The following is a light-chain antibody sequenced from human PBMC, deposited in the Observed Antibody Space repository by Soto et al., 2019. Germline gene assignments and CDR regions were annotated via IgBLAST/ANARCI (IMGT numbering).Light chain of an antibody. CDR2: DAS. Sequence: EIVLTQSPATLSLSPGERTTLSCRASKSVSSFLAWYQQRPGQAPRLLIYDASNRSTGIPARFSGSGSGTDFTLTISSLEPEDFAVYFCQQRSTTWTFGQGTKVEIK. CDR3: QQRSTTWT. J-gene: IGKJ1*01. V-gene: IGKV3-11*01. CDR1: KSVSSF.